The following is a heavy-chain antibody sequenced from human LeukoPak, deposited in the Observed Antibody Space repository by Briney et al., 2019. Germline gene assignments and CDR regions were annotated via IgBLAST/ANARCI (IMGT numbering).Heavy chain of an antibody. V-gene: IGHV3-15*01. CDR3: TLIQGWGAGSYFLDY. J-gene: IGHJ4*02. Sequence: PGGSLRLSRAASGFSIENDWMSWVRQAPGKGLEWVGRVKSYNAGGTTHYAAPVKGRFIISRDDSKNMLYLQMDSLKTEDTAVYYCTLIQGWGAGSYFLDYWGQGALVTVSS. CDR1: GFSIENDW. CDR2: VKSYNAGGTT. D-gene: IGHD3-10*01.